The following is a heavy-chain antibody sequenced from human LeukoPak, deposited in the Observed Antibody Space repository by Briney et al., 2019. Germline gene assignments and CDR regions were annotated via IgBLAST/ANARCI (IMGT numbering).Heavy chain of an antibody. V-gene: IGHV1-8*01. Sequence: GASVKVSCKASGYTFTSYDINWVRQATGQGLEWMGWMNPNSGNTGYAQKFQGRVTMTRSTSISTAYMELRSLRSEDTAVYYCARGLGVVVPMDVWGKGTAVTVSS. CDR1: GYTFTSYD. CDR3: ARGLGVVVPMDV. CDR2: MNPNSGNT. J-gene: IGHJ6*04. D-gene: IGHD2-2*01.